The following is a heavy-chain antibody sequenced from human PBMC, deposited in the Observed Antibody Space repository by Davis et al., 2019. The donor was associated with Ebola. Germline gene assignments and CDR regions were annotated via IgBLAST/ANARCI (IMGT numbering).Heavy chain of an antibody. Sequence: GESLKISCAGSGFIFNRDWIHWVRQVPGKGLVWVSRINGDGSIISYSDSVRGRFIISRVNAKNMVYLQMNGLKAEDTGVYFCARVAYGDDNRWFEPWGQGTLVTVSS. D-gene: IGHD4/OR15-4a*01. CDR1: GFIFNRDW. V-gene: IGHV3-74*01. J-gene: IGHJ5*02. CDR2: INGDGSII. CDR3: ARVAYGDDNRWFEP.